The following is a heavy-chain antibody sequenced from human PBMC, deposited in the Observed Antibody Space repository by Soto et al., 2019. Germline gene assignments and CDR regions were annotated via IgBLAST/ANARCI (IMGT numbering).Heavy chain of an antibody. J-gene: IGHJ4*02. D-gene: IGHD2-8*01. CDR1: GFSLSTSGVG. V-gene: IGHV2-5*02. CDR2: IYWDDDK. CDR3: ANRHTPLGYCTNGVCYTGEFDY. Sequence: QITLKESGPTLVKPTQTLTLTCTFSGFSLSTSGVGVGWIRQPPGKALEWLAIIYWDDDKRYSPSLKSRLTLNKDTSKNQVVLTMTNMDPVDTATYYCANRHTPLGYCTNGVCYTGEFDYWGQGTLVTVSS.